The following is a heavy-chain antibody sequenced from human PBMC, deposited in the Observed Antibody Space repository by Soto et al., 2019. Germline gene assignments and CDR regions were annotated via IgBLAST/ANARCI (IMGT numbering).Heavy chain of an antibody. CDR2: INPKSGGK. J-gene: IGHJ4*01. D-gene: IGHD1-20*01. CDR3: ARGYNWNDKGWNVY. CDR1: GYRFIDYF. Sequence: ASVRVSCKASGYRFIDYFMHWVRRAPGQGLEWMGCINPKSGGKKIAQKFQGRTTMTRDTSINKVFMELSRLTSDDKAVYFCARGYNWNDKGWNVYWGQ. V-gene: IGHV1-2*02.